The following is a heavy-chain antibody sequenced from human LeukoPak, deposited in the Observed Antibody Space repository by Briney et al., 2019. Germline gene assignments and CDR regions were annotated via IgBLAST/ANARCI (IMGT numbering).Heavy chain of an antibody. CDR2: ISSSSSYI. CDR1: GFTFSSYS. CDR3: ARAWSGYSPFDC. J-gene: IGHJ4*02. Sequence: PGGSLRLSCAASGFTFSSYSMNWVRQAPGKGLEWVSSISSSSSYIYYADSVKGRFTISRDNAKNSLYLQMNSPRAEDTAVYYCARAWSGYSPFDCWGQGTLVTVSS. D-gene: IGHD3-3*01. V-gene: IGHV3-21*01.